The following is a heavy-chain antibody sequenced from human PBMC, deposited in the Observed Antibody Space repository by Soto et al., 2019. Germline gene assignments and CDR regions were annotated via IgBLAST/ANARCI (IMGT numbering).Heavy chain of an antibody. CDR2: ISGTM. Sequence: GGSLRLSCAVSGFTFSNYAMNWIRQAPGKGLEWVSVISGTMYYADSVKGRFTISRDNAKNSLYLQMNSLRAEDTAVYYCARDRFYYGSSGYYYFDYWGQGTLVTVSS. CDR1: GFTFSNYA. CDR3: ARDRFYYGSSGYYYFDY. D-gene: IGHD3-22*01. V-gene: IGHV3-48*01. J-gene: IGHJ4*02.